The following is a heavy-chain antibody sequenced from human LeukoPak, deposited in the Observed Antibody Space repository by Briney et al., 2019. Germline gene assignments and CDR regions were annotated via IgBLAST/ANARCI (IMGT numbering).Heavy chain of an antibody. V-gene: IGHV4-59*01. CDR1: GGSISSYY. J-gene: IGHJ4*02. Sequence: SETLSLTCTVSGGSISSYYWSWIRQPPGKGLEWIGYIYYSGSTNYNPSLKSRVTISVDTSKNQFSLKLSSVTAADTAVYYCARENHDYVWGSYRLTYFDYWGQGTLVTVSS. CDR2: IYYSGST. D-gene: IGHD3-16*02. CDR3: ARENHDYVWGSYRLTYFDY.